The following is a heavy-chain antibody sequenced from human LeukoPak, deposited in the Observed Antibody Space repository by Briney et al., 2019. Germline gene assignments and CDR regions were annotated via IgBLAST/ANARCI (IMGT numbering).Heavy chain of an antibody. CDR1: GDSISSSSYY. D-gene: IGHD2-2*01. Sequence: SETLSLTCTVSGDSISSSSYYWGWIRQPPGKGLEWIGSVFHSGSTYYNPSLKSRVTISVDTSKNQFSLKLSSVTAADTAVYYCARQYCSSTSCYYYYHHMDVWGKGTTVTVSS. V-gene: IGHV4-39*01. CDR3: ARQYCSSTSCYYYYHHMDV. CDR2: VFHSGST. J-gene: IGHJ6*03.